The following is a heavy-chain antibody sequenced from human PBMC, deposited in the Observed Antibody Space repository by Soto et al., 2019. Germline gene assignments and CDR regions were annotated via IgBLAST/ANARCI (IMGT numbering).Heavy chain of an antibody. Sequence: QAQLQESGPGLVKPSQTLSLTCTVSGGSISSGRYYWSWIRQHPGKGLEWIGYIYYSGSTYYNPSRKSRVTLSVDTSKRLVSLKLTSVTAADTAVYYCARDVYCSGGSCSPEGYYGMDVWGQGTTVTVSS. J-gene: IGHJ6*02. D-gene: IGHD2-15*01. CDR3: ARDVYCSGGSCSPEGYYGMDV. CDR2: IYYSGST. CDR1: GGSISSGRYY. V-gene: IGHV4-31*03.